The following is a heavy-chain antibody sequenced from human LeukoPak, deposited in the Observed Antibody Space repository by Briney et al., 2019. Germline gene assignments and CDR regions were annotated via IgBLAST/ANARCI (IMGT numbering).Heavy chain of an antibody. CDR2: IYYSGST. CDR1: GGSISSYY. Sequence: PSETLPLTCTVSGGSISSYYWSWIRQPPGKGLEWIGYIYYSGSTNYNPSLKSRVTISVDTSKNQFSLKLSSVTAADTAVYYCARVHFGSGWYGGLDYWGQGTLVTVSS. J-gene: IGHJ4*02. D-gene: IGHD6-19*01. CDR3: ARVHFGSGWYGGLDY. V-gene: IGHV4-59*01.